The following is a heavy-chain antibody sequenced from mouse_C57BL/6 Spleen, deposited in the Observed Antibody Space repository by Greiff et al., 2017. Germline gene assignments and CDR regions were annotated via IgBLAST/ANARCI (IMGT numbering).Heavy chain of an antibody. Sequence: EVQLQQSGPELVKPGASVKMSCKASGYTFTDYNMHWVKQSHGKSLEWIGYINPNNGGTSYNQKFKGKATLTVNKSSSTAYMELRSLTSEDSAVYYCARSIYYGSSQYFDVWGTGTTVTVSS. CDR1: GYTFTDYN. CDR3: ARSIYYGSSQYFDV. D-gene: IGHD1-1*01. J-gene: IGHJ1*03. V-gene: IGHV1-22*01. CDR2: INPNNGGT.